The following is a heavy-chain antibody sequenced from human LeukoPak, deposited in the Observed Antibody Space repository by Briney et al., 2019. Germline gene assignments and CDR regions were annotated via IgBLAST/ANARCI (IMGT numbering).Heavy chain of an antibody. D-gene: IGHD6-13*01. CDR1: GGSISGHC. CDR3: ARDLRAAPTRAFDP. J-gene: IGHJ5*02. CDR2: ISFSGSA. Sequence: SEILSLTCTVSGGSISGHCWSWNRLSPGRGLEWIGYISFSGSANYNPSLQSRVTISLDMSKNQLSLRLSSVTAADTAVYYCARDLRAAPTRAFDPWGQGTLVTVSA. V-gene: IGHV4-59*11.